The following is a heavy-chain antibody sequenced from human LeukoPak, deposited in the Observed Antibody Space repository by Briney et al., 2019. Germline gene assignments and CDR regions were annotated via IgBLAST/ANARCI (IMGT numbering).Heavy chain of an antibody. V-gene: IGHV3-23*01. J-gene: IGHJ3*02. D-gene: IGHD2-21*02. CDR2: ISGSGGST. CDR1: GFTFSSYA. Sequence: GGSLRLSCAASGFTFSSYAMSWVRQAPGKGLEWVSAISGSGGSTYYADSVKGRFTISRDNSKNRLYLQMNSLRAEDTAVYYCAKNVVVTPDAFDIWGQGTMVTVSS. CDR3: AKNVVVTPDAFDI.